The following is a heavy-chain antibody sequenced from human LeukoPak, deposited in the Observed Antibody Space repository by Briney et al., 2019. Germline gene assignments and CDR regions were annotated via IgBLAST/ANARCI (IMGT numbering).Heavy chain of an antibody. Sequence: ASVKVSCKASGYTFTSYDINWVRQATGQGLEWMGWMNPNSGNTGYAQKFQGRVTMTRNTSISTAYMELSSLRSEDTAVYYCARWNDYYDSSGYYYVGAFDIWGQGTMVTVSS. V-gene: IGHV1-8*01. CDR3: ARWNDYYDSSGYYYVGAFDI. J-gene: IGHJ3*02. D-gene: IGHD3-22*01. CDR1: GYTFTSYD. CDR2: MNPNSGNT.